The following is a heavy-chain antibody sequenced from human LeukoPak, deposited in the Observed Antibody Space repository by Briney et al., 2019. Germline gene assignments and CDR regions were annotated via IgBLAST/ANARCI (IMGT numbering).Heavy chain of an antibody. CDR1: GYRFNNYW. Sequence: PGESLKISCKGSGYRFNNYWIGWVRQMPGKGLEWMGIIYPGDSDTRYSPSFQGQVTISADRSISTAYLQWSSLKASDTAMYYCARQAYAYAPFDYWGQGTPVTVSS. V-gene: IGHV5-51*01. CDR3: ARQAYAYAPFDY. CDR2: IYPGDSDT. J-gene: IGHJ4*02. D-gene: IGHD2-2*01.